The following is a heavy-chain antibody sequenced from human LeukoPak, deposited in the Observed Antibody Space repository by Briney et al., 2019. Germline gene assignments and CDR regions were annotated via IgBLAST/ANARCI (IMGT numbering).Heavy chain of an antibody. CDR2: IVVGSGNT. Sequence: ASVKVSCKASGFTFTSSAMQWVRQAREQRLEWIGWIVVGSGNTNYAQKFQERVTIARDMSTSTAYMELSSLRSEDTAVYYCAADTEYQLLFTWRFDPWGQGTLVTVSS. V-gene: IGHV1-58*02. CDR3: AADTEYQLLFTWRFDP. D-gene: IGHD2-2*01. J-gene: IGHJ5*02. CDR1: GFTFTSSA.